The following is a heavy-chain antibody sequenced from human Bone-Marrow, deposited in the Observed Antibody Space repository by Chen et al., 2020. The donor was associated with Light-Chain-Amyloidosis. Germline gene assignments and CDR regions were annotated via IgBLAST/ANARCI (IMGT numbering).Heavy chain of an antibody. V-gene: IGHV5-51*01. D-gene: IGHD5-12*01. CDR2: IYPDDSDA. CDR1: GYTFPNDW. CDR3: ARRRDGYNFDY. J-gene: IGHJ4*02. Sequence: EVQLEQSGPEVNKPGESLKISCKGSGYTFPNDWIGWVRQMPGKGLEWMGVIYPDDSDARYSPSFEGQVTISADKSITTAYLQWRSLKASDTAMYYCARRRDGYNFDYWGQGTLVTVSS.